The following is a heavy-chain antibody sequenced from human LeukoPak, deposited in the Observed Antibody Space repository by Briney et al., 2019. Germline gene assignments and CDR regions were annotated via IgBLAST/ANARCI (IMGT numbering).Heavy chain of an antibody. J-gene: IGHJ4*02. CDR3: AREMEDFWSGTFDY. D-gene: IGHD3-3*01. CDR1: GGTFSSYA. Sequence: ASVKVSCKASGGTFSSYAISWVRQAPGQGLEWMGGIIPIFGTANYAQKFQGRVTITTDESTSTAYMELSSLRSEDTAVYYCAREMEDFWSGTFDYWGQGTLVTVSS. CDR2: IIPIFGTA. V-gene: IGHV1-69*05.